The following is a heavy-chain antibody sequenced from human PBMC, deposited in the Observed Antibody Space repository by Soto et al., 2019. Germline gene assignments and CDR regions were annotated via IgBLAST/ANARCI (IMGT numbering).Heavy chain of an antibody. V-gene: IGHV4-30-4*01. CDR1: GDSFSSGDYK. D-gene: IGHD2-21*02. J-gene: IGHJ4*02. CDR2: TYYSGYT. CDR3: ARSGDCVAFDY. Sequence: QVQLQESGPGLVKPSQTLSLTCTVSGDSFSSGDYKWSWIRQPPGKGLEWIGYTYYSGYTYNNPSVKGRLTMSVDTSKNQFSLKLSSVTAADTAVYYCARSGDCVAFDYWGQGTLVTVSS.